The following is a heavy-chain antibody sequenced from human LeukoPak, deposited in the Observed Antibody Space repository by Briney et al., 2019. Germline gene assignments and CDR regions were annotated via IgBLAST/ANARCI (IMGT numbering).Heavy chain of an antibody. CDR1: GYTFTSYG. CDR3: ARDAGITEAEYFQY. CDR2: ISAYNGNT. J-gene: IGHJ1*01. D-gene: IGHD6-13*01. Sequence: AASVKVSCKASGYTFTSYGISWVRQAPGQGLEWMGWISAYNGNTNYAQKLQGRVTMTTNTSTSTAYMELRSLRSDDTAVYYCARDAGITEAEYFQYWGQGTLVTVSS. V-gene: IGHV1-18*01.